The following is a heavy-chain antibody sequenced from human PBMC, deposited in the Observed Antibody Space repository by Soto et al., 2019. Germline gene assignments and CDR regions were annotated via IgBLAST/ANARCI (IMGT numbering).Heavy chain of an antibody. Sequence: GGSLRLSCAASGFTFSTYGMHWVRQAPGKGLEWVAVIWYDGSNKYYADSVKGRFSISRDNSKNTLYLQMNSLRAEDTAVYYCAKDRRTFGIFWGQGTLVTVSS. CDR1: GFTFSTYG. V-gene: IGHV3-33*06. CDR3: AKDRRTFGIF. D-gene: IGHD3-10*01. CDR2: IWYDGSNK. J-gene: IGHJ4*02.